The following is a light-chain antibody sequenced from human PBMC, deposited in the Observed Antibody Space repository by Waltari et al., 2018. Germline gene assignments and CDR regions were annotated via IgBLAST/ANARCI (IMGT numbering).Light chain of an antibody. CDR2: RSD. V-gene: IGLV1-44*01. CDR3: AAWDDSLKAWL. J-gene: IGLJ3*02. CDR1: HSNIGSSI. Sequence: QSVLTQPPSVSATPGQTVTISCSGSHSNIGSSIVNWYRQIRGTAPKLLMYRSDKRPTGVPGRFSASKSGTSASLVIEKLRSDDEADYFCAAWDDSLKAWLFGGGTKVTVL.